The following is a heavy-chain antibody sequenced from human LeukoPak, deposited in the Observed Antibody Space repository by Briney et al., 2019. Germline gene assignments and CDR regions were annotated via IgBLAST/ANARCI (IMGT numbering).Heavy chain of an antibody. CDR1: GFTFSSYA. J-gene: IGHJ4*02. Sequence: GGSLRLSCAASGFTFSSYAMHWVRQAPGKGLEWVSTVSGGGGSTYYADSVKGRFTISRDNSKNTLYLQVNSLRAEDTAVYYCAKGGKWDVTPFDYWGQGTLVTVSS. D-gene: IGHD1-26*01. CDR2: VSGGGGST. CDR3: AKGGKWDVTPFDY. V-gene: IGHV3-23*01.